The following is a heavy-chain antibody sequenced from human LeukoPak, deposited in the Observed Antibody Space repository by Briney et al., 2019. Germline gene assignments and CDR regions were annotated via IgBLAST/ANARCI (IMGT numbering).Heavy chain of an antibody. V-gene: IGHV3-30*02. CDR3: AKDSRRPKNIVVVPAAIVGVDY. J-gene: IGHJ4*02. CDR1: GFTFSSYG. Sequence: GGSLRLSCAASGFTFSSYGMHWVRQAPGKGLEWVAFIRYDGSNKYYADSVKGRFTISRDNSKNTLYLQMNSLRAEDTAVYYCAKDSRRPKNIVVVPAAIVGVDYWGQGTLVTVSS. CDR2: IRYDGSNK. D-gene: IGHD2-2*02.